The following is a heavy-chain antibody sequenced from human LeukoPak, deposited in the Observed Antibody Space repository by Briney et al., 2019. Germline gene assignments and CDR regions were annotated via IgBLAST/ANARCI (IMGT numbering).Heavy chain of an antibody. CDR3: ARPTAATSLSSSFQH. V-gene: IGHV3-74*01. J-gene: IGHJ1*01. CDR1: GFTFSSCW. Sequence: SLRLSCAASGFTFSSCWMHWVRQAPGKGLVWVSRINTDGSSRTYADSVKGRFTISRDNAKNTLYLEMNSLRAEDTAVYYCARPTAATSLSSSFQHWGQGTLVTVSS. D-gene: IGHD6-6*01. CDR2: INTDGSSR.